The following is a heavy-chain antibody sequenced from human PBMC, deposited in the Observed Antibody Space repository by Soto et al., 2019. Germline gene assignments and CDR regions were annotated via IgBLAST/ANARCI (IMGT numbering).Heavy chain of an antibody. J-gene: IGHJ4*01. CDR2: ISAYNGNT. V-gene: IGHV1-18*01. CDR3: ARDLAAGNCDY. CDR1: GYTFTSYG. D-gene: IGHD6-13*01. Sequence: QVQLVQSGAEVKKPGASVKVSCKASGYTFTSYGISWVRQAPGQGLEWVGWISAYNGNTTYAQKLQGRVTKTTDTSTSTAYIERRNLRYDDTAVYYCARDLAAGNCDYWGQGTLVTVSS.